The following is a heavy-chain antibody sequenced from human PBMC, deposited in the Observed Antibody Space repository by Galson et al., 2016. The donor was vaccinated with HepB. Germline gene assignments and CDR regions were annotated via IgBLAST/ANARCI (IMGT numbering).Heavy chain of an antibody. Sequence: SVKVSCKASGGTFSTFVFSWVRQAPGQGLEWMGGIIPITGTAKYAQRFQGRVTFTADEPTSTVYMELSSLTFDDTAVYYSASDTTLGRAVTWYFDLWGRGTLVTVSS. D-gene: IGHD3-10*01. CDR1: GGTFSTFV. V-gene: IGHV1-69*13. CDR2: IIPITGTA. J-gene: IGHJ2*01. CDR3: ASDTTLGRAVTWYFDL.